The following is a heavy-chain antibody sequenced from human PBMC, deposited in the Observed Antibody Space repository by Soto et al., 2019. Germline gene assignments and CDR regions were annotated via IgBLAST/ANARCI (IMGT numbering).Heavy chain of an antibody. CDR3: ARAQWIGYSSGWWFDY. CDR2: IIPIFGTA. CDR1: GGTFSSYA. D-gene: IGHD6-19*01. J-gene: IGHJ4*02. Sequence: QVQLVQSGAEVKKPGSSVKVSCKASGGTFSSYAISWVRQAPGQGLEWMGGIIPIFGTANYAQKFQGRVTIAADESTSTADMELCSLRSEDTAVYYCARAQWIGYSSGWWFDYWGQGTLVTVSS. V-gene: IGHV1-69*12.